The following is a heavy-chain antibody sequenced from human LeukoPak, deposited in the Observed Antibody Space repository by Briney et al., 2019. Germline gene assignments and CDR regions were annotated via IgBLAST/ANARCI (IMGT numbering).Heavy chain of an antibody. CDR1: GGSISSSSYY. V-gene: IGHV4-39*01. D-gene: IGHD6-13*01. J-gene: IGHJ5*02. CDR3: ARHQGSGIAAGGNSFDP. Sequence: SETLSLTRTVSGGSISSSSYYWDWIRQPPGKGLEWIGSIYYSGSTYYNPSLKSRVTISVDTSKNQFSLKLSSVTAADTAVYYCARHQGSGIAAGGNSFDPWGQGTLVTVSS. CDR2: IYYSGST.